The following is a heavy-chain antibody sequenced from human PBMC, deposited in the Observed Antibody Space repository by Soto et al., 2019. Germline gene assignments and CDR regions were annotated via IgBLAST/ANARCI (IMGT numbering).Heavy chain of an antibody. Sequence: GASVKVSCKASGYTFTNYGISWVRQAPGQGLERMGWISAYNGNTKYAQKLQGRVTMTTDTSTSTAYMELRSLRSDDTAVYYCARDVGYGLIDYWGQGTLVTVSS. V-gene: IGHV1-18*01. D-gene: IGHD5-18*01. J-gene: IGHJ4*02. CDR2: ISAYNGNT. CDR3: ARDVGYGLIDY. CDR1: GYTFTNYG.